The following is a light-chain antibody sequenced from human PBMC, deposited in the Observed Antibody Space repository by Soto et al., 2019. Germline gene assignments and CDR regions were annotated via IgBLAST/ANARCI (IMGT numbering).Light chain of an antibody. CDR3: QQYGSSPGT. J-gene: IGKJ4*01. V-gene: IGKV3-20*01. CDR2: GAS. CDR1: QSVSSY. Sequence: EIVWTQSPGTLSLSPGERATLSCRASQSVSSYLAWYQQKRGQAPRLLISGASSRATCIPDRFSGSGSGTDFTLTISLLEPEYFAVYYCQQYGSSPGTFGGGTKVEIK.